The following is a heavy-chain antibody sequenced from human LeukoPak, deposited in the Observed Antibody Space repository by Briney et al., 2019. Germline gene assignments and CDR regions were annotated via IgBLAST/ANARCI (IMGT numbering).Heavy chain of an antibody. CDR2: IFYSGST. CDR3: ASHYDTTGYEYSDY. V-gene: IGHV4-31*03. Sequence: PSETLSLTCNVSGVSISSGGFYWSWIRQHPGKGLEWIGYIFYSGSTAYNPSLTSRVIISVDKSKNHFSLQLKSVTAADTAVYYCASHYDTTGYEYSDYWGQGTLVTVSS. J-gene: IGHJ4*02. CDR1: GVSISSGGFY. D-gene: IGHD3-22*01.